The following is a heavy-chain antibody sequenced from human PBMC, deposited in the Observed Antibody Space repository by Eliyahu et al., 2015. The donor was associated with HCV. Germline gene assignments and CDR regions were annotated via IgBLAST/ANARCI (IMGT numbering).Heavy chain of an antibody. CDR2: IFSXDEK. J-gene: IGHJ6*02. D-gene: IGHD3-22*01. V-gene: IGHV2-26*01. Sequence: QVTLKESGPVLVKPTETLTLTCTVSGFSLSNARMGVSWIRQPPGKALEWLAHIFSXDEKSHSTSLKSRLTISKDTSKSQVVLTMTNMDPVDTATYYCARISEQDYYDSSGGHERGYYYYGMDVWGQGTTVTVSS. CDR1: GFSLSNARMG. CDR3: ARISEQDYYDSSGGHERGYYYYGMDV.